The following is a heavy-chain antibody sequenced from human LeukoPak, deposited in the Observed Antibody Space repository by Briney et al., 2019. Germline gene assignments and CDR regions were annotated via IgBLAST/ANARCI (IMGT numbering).Heavy chain of an antibody. J-gene: IGHJ3*02. CDR1: GFTVSSNE. D-gene: IGHD3-3*01. CDR2: ISGGST. CDR3: AMEGFDI. V-gene: IGHV3-38-3*01. Sequence: GGSLRLSCAASGFTVSSNEMSWVRQAPGKGLEWVSSISGGSTYYADSRKGRFTISRDNSKNTLYLQMNSLRVEDTAIYYCAMEGFDIWGQGTMVTVSS.